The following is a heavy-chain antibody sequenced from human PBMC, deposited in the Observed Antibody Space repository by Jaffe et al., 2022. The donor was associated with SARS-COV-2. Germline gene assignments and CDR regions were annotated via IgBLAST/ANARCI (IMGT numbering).Heavy chain of an antibody. D-gene: IGHD6-13*01. CDR2: ISYDGSIE. J-gene: IGHJ4*02. Sequence: QVQLVESGGGVVQPGRSLRLSCAASGFTFSSYAVHWVRQAPGKGLEWVAVISYDGSIEFYADSVKGRFTISRDNSKNTLYLQMSSLKAEDTAVYYCAKDRATYSGSWYGAFDYWGQGTLLTVSS. CDR3: AKDRATYSGSWYGAFDY. V-gene: IGHV3-30*18. CDR1: GFTFSSYA.